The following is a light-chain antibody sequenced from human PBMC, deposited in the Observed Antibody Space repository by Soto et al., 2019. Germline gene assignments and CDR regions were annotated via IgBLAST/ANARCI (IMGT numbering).Light chain of an antibody. J-gene: IGKJ1*01. V-gene: IGKV1-39*01. CDR1: QSISTY. CDR2: AAS. Sequence: DIQMTQSPSSLAASVGDRVSITCRASQSISTYLNWYQQKPGKAPKLLIYAASRLQSGAPSRFSGSGSGTHFTLTISSLQPGDFATYYCQQSYGTPWTFGQGTKVDI. CDR3: QQSYGTPWT.